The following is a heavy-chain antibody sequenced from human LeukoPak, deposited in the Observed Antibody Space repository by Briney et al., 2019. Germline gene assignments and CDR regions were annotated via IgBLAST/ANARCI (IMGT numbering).Heavy chain of an antibody. CDR3: AHFPSMIRGVIANIYFDH. CDR2: ICWDDDK. CDR1: GFSLNTVGVG. Sequence: SGPTLVKPTQTLTLTCAFSGFSLNTVGVGVAWIRHPPGKALEWLALICWDDDKRYNPSLKSRLTITKDTSGNQVVLALTNVDLVDTATYYCAHFPSMIRGVIANIYFDHWGQGTLVAVSS. J-gene: IGHJ4*02. D-gene: IGHD3-10*01. V-gene: IGHV2-5*02.